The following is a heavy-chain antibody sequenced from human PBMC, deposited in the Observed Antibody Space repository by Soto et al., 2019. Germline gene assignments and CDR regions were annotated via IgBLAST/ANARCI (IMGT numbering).Heavy chain of an antibody. D-gene: IGHD3-10*02. Sequence: SENLYLSCGLSGGCSNSRDHFWAWIRQTPGKGLEWIGSVYYTETTYYNPSLKSPVTISVKTSRSTFFLKVNSVTAADTGIYYCASQRVLSTNMFITSFDSWCQGPLVTVSS. CDR2: VYYTETT. J-gene: IGHJ5*01. CDR3: ASQRVLSTNMFITSFDS. CDR1: GGCSNSRDHF. V-gene: IGHV4-39*01.